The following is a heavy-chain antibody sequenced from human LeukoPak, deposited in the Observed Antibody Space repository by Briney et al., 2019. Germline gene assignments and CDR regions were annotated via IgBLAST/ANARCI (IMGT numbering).Heavy chain of an antibody. V-gene: IGHV1-18*01. Sequence: ASVKVSCKASGYTFTSYGISWVRQAPGQGLEWMGWISVYNGNTNYAQTLQGRVTITTDTSTSTAYMELKSLRSDDTAVYYCARADIRAIASSGWYGFDYWGQGTLVTVSS. J-gene: IGHJ4*02. D-gene: IGHD6-19*01. CDR3: ARADIRAIASSGWYGFDY. CDR2: ISVYNGNT. CDR1: GYTFTSYG.